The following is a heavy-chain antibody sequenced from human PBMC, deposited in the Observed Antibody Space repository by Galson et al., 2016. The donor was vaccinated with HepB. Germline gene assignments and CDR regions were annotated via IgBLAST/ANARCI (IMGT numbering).Heavy chain of an antibody. Sequence: LSLTCAVYGGSVSGYYWSWIRQPPGKGLEWIGEINQDRTTNYNPSLKSRVTISIDTSKNQFSVNLSSVTAADTAVYYCAKNFGKTQGYWGQGTLVTVSS. D-gene: IGHD3-10*01. J-gene: IGHJ4*02. V-gene: IGHV4-34*01. CDR3: AKNFGKTQGY. CDR1: GGSVSGYY. CDR2: INQDRTT.